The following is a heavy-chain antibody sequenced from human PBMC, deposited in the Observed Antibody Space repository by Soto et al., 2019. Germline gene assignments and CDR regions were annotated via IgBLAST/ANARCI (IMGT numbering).Heavy chain of an antibody. CDR1: GYTVTSYD. V-gene: IGHV1-8*01. J-gene: IGHJ4*02. D-gene: IGHD6-13*01. CDR3: ARVIAAAGRKSIDY. CDR2: MNPNSGNT. Sequence: ASVKVSCKASGYTVTSYDINWVRQATGQGLEWMGWMNPNSGNTGYAQKFQGRVTMPRNTSISTAYMELSSLRSEDTAVYYCARVIAAAGRKSIDYWGQGTLVTVSS.